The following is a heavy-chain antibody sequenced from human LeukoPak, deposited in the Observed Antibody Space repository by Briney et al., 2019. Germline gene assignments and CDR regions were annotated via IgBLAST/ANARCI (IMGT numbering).Heavy chain of an antibody. CDR1: GGSISSSSYY. Sequence: PSETVSLTCTVCGGSISSSSYYWGWIRQPPGKGLEWIGSYYYCWSTYYNPSLKSRVTITVDTSKNQFCLRLSSAAAAYSAVYYCARLEYRSYNWGQGTLVTVSS. CDR3: ARLEYRSYN. J-gene: IGHJ4*02. CDR2: YYYCWST. V-gene: IGHV4-39*01. D-gene: IGHD6-6*01.